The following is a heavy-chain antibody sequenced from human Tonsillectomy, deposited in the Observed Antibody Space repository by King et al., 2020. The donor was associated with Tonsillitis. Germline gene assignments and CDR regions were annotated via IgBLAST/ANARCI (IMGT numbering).Heavy chain of an antibody. Sequence: VQLQESGPGLVKPSETLSLTCTVSGASISNYYWSWIRQPAGKGLEWIGRVYTFGGWGTNYNPSLESRITVSLDTSKNQFSLKMTSVTAAETAVYYCARDHNWFGQLLNGFDVWGQGRLVTVSP. V-gene: IGHV4-4*07. CDR1: GASISNYY. CDR2: VYTFGGWGT. J-gene: IGHJ3*01. D-gene: IGHD3-10*01. CDR3: ARDHNWFGQLLNGFDV.